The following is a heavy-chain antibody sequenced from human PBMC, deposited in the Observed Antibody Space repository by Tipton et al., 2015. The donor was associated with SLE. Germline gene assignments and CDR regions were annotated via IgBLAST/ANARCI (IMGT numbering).Heavy chain of an antibody. CDR3: ARDRRTAIVYYYYGMDV. CDR2: ISAYNDNT. CDR1: GYTFTSYG. D-gene: IGHD5-18*01. V-gene: IGHV1-18*01. J-gene: IGHJ6*02. Sequence: QLVQSGAEVKKPGESLKVSCKASGYTFTSYGISWVRQAPGQGLEWMGWISAYNDNTNYAQKLQGRVTMTTDTSTSTAYMELRSLRSDDTAVYYCARDRRTAIVYYYYGMDVWGQGTTVTVSS.